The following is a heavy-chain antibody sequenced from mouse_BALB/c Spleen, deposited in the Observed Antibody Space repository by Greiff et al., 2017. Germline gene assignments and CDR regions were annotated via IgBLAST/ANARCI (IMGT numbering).Heavy chain of an antibody. V-gene: IGHV5-17*02. Sequence: EVKLVESGGGLVQPGGSRKLSCAASGFTFSSFGMPWVRQAPEKGLEWVAYISSGSSTIYYADTVKGRFTISRDNPKNTLFLQMTSLRSEDTAMYYCARAPRTTAFDDWGQGTTLTVSA. CDR2: ISSGSSTI. D-gene: IGHD1-2*01. J-gene: IGHJ2*01. CDR3: ARAPRTTAFDD. CDR1: GFTFSSFG.